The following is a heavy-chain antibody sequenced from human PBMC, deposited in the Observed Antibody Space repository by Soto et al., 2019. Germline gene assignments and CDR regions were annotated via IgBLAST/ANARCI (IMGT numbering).Heavy chain of an antibody. Sequence: QLQESGPGLVKPSETMPLTCTVSGDSFSSGSYYWGWFRQTPGKGLEWIGSINYSGHTYYSPSLKSRVTISIDTSKNQFALKLSSVTAADTAVYYCARQRAWFGEWAFDIWGQGTKVTVSS. CDR3: ARQRAWFGEWAFDI. D-gene: IGHD3-10*01. CDR2: INYSGHT. V-gene: IGHV4-39*01. J-gene: IGHJ3*02. CDR1: GDSFSSGSYY.